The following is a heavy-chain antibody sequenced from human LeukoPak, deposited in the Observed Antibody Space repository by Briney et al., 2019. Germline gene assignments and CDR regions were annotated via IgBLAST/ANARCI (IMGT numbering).Heavy chain of an antibody. CDR1: RFTFSYFA. D-gene: IGHD6-13*01. V-gene: IGHV3-30*18. CDR3: AKDPHSSSWYYFDS. CDR2: LSDDGSNK. J-gene: IGHJ4*02. Sequence: PRGSLRLSCAASRFTFSYFAMHWVRQAPGKGLEWVAVLSDDGSNKFYADSVKGRFTISRDNSKNTLYLQMNSLRAEDTAFYYCAKDPHSSSWYYFDSWGQGTLVTVSS.